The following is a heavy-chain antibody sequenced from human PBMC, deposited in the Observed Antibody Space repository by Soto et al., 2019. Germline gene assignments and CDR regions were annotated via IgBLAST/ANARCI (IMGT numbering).Heavy chain of an antibody. CDR2: MSYDGTKQ. Sequence: QVQLVESGGGVFQPGRSLRLSCAASGFTFSTYGMHWVRQAPGKGLEWVAAMSYDGTKQYYVDSVKGRFTISRDNSLNTLILQLNSLRDEYTAVYYCARAYGSTCIDHWGQGTPVTVSS. J-gene: IGHJ4*02. V-gene: IGHV3-30*03. CDR1: GFTFSTYG. CDR3: ARAYGSTCIDH. D-gene: IGHD6-13*01.